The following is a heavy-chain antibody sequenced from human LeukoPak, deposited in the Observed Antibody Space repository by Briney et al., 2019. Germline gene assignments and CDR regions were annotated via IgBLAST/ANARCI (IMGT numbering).Heavy chain of an antibody. V-gene: IGHV4-4*09. CDR3: ARQASSGSYSWFDP. D-gene: IGHD1-26*01. J-gene: IGHJ5*02. CDR1: GGSISTYY. CDR2: IYTSGST. Sequence: SETLSLTCTVSGGSISTYYWSWIRQPPGEGLEWLGYIYTSGSTNYNPALKSRVTISVDTSKNQFSLKLRPVTAADTAVYYCARQASSGSYSWFDPWGQGTLVTVSS.